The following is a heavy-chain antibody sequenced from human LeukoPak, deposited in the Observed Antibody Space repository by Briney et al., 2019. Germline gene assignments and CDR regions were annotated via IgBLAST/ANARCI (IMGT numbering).Heavy chain of an antibody. CDR1: GGTFSSYA. V-gene: IGHV1-69*13. J-gene: IGHJ4*02. CDR2: IIPIFGTA. Sequence: SAKVSCKASGGTFSSYAISWVRQAPGQGLEWMGGIIPIFGTANYAQKFQGRVTITADESTSTAYMELSSLRSEDTAVYYCARSGYSSGWYRLNYFDYWGQGTLVTVSS. D-gene: IGHD6-19*01. CDR3: ARSGYSSGWYRLNYFDY.